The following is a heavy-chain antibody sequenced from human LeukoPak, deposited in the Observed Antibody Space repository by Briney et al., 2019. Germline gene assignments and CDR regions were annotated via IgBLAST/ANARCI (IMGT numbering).Heavy chain of an antibody. CDR2: TYYSGST. CDR1: GGSISSSSYY. CDR3: ARRLNGMATIDRYFDY. Sequence: SETLSLTCTVSGGSISSSSYYWAWIRQPPGKRLEWIGNTYYSGSTYYNPSLKSRVTISVDTSKNQFSLKLTSVTAADTAVYYCARRLNGMATIDRYFDYWGQGTLVTVSS. V-gene: IGHV4-39*01. J-gene: IGHJ4*02. D-gene: IGHD5-24*01.